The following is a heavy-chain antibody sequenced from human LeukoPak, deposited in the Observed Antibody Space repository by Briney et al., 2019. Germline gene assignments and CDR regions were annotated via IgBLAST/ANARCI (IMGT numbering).Heavy chain of an antibody. D-gene: IGHD3-22*01. CDR1: GYTFTSYD. Sequence: ASVKVSCKASGYTFTSYDINWVRQATGQGLEWMGWMNPNSGNTGYAQKFQGRVTMTRNTSTSTAYMELSSLRSEDTAVYYCARGNDSSGSFDYWGQGTLVTVSS. V-gene: IGHV1-8*01. CDR2: MNPNSGNT. J-gene: IGHJ4*02. CDR3: ARGNDSSGSFDY.